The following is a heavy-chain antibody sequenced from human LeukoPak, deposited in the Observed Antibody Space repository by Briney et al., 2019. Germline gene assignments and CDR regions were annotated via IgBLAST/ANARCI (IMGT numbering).Heavy chain of an antibody. Sequence: SETLSLTCTVSGGSIRSYYWSWIRQPPGKGLEWIGYIYYSGSTNYNPSLKSRVTISLDTSKNQFSLKVRSVTAADTAVYYCASHYGSGSFYSPFDYWGQGTLVTVSS. CDR3: ASHYGSGSFYSPFDY. CDR1: GGSIRSYY. V-gene: IGHV4-59*01. D-gene: IGHD3-10*01. CDR2: IYYSGST. J-gene: IGHJ4*02.